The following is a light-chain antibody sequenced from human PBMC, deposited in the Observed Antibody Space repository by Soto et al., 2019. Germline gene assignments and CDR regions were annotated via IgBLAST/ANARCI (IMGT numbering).Light chain of an antibody. Sequence: EIVLTQSPGTLSLSPGERATLSCRASPSISNFLAWYQQKPGQAPRLLIYDASKRATDIPDRFIGSGSGTDFTLTISSLQSEDFAVYFCYQYNNWPTFGQGTKVDIK. V-gene: IGKV3-11*01. CDR2: DAS. J-gene: IGKJ1*01. CDR3: YQYNNWPT. CDR1: PSISNF.